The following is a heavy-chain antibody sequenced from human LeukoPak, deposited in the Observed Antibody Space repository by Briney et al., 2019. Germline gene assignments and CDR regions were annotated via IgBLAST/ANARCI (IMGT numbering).Heavy chain of an antibody. CDR3: AKDRHAPGRYCSSITCFPFDL. D-gene: IGHD2-2*01. CDR2: ISGGGKSR. V-gene: IGHV3-23*01. J-gene: IGHJ5*02. CDR1: GYTFSSYD. Sequence: GGSLRLSCAASGYTFSSYDMSWVRKAPGKGLEWVSVISGGGKSRYYAESVKGRFTISRDNSKSTLYLQMNSLRAEDTAVYYCAKDRHAPGRYCSSITCFPFDLWGQGTLVTVSS.